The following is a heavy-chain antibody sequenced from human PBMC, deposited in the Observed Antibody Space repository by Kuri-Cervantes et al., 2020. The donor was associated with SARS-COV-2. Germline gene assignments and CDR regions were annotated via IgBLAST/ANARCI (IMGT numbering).Heavy chain of an antibody. Sequence: GGSLRLSCAASGFSFRNYNMNWVRQAPGKGLEWVSAIGSGSSYIYYADSMKGRFTMSRDNAKNSVYLQMNSLRAEDTAVYFCARELYHYGLGKYYPDYWGQGTLVTVSS. J-gene: IGHJ4*02. CDR1: GFSFRNYN. V-gene: IGHV3-21*01. D-gene: IGHD3-10*01. CDR2: IGSGSSYI. CDR3: ARELYHYGLGKYYPDY.